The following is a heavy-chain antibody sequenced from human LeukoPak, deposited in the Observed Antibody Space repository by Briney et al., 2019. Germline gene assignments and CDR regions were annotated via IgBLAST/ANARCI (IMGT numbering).Heavy chain of an antibody. CDR1: GFTFSSYG. Sequence: PGGSLRLSCAASGFTFSSYGMHWVRQAPGKGLEWVAVISYDGSSKYYADSVKGRFTISRDNSKNTLYLQMNSLRAEDTAVYYCAKSSGSKRDFDYWGQGTLVTVSS. D-gene: IGHD1-26*01. CDR3: AKSSGSKRDFDY. CDR2: ISYDGSSK. J-gene: IGHJ4*02. V-gene: IGHV3-30*18.